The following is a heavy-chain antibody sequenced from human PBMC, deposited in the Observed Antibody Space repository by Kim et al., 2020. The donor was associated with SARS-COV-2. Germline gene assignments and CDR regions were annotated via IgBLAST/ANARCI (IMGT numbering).Heavy chain of an antibody. CDR3: ASSLNWNDEDY. Sequence: GGSLRLSCAASGFTFSSYAMHWVRQAPGKGLEWVAVISYDGSNKYYADSVKGRFTTSRDNSKNTLYLQMNSLRAEDTAVYYCASSLNWNDEDYWGQGTLVTVSS. J-gene: IGHJ4*02. CDR1: GFTFSSYA. D-gene: IGHD1-1*01. CDR2: ISYDGSNK. V-gene: IGHV3-30-3*01.